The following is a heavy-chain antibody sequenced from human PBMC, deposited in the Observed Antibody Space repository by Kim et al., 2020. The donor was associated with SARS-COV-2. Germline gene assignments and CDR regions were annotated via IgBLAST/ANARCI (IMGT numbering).Heavy chain of an antibody. CDR3: ARGGRRHYYGSGSYPGTFNKYYVDY. J-gene: IGHJ4*02. Sequence: SETLSLTCAVYGGSFSGYYWSWIRQPPGKGLEWIGEINHSGSTNYNPSLKSRVTISVDTSKNQFSLKLSSVTAADTAVYYCARGGRRHYYGSGSYPGTFNKYYVDYWGQGTLVTVSS. V-gene: IGHV4-34*01. D-gene: IGHD3-10*01. CDR1: GGSFSGYY. CDR2: INHSGST.